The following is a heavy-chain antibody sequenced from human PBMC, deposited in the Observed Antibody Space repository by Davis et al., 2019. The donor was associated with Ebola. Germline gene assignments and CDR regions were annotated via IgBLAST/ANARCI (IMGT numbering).Heavy chain of an antibody. CDR3: ARDRVCSSSTCYAYFDF. J-gene: IGHJ4*02. D-gene: IGHD2-2*01. CDR1: GYTFNGYY. V-gene: IGHV1-2*04. Sequence: AASVKVSCKASGYTFNGYYIHWVRQAPGQGLEWLGWINPNSGDTKYSKKFQGWVTMTRDTPISPVYMELNRLTSDDTAVFYCARDRVCSSSTCYAYFDFWGQGTLVTVYS. CDR2: INPNSGDT.